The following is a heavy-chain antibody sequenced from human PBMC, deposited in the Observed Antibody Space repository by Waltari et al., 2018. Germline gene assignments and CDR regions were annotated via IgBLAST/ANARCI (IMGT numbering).Heavy chain of an antibody. V-gene: IGHV4-34*01. CDR3: ASRIGGITPLTG. CDR1: GGSFTAYY. CDR2: INHVGDT. Sequence: QLQLQQWGAGLLKPSETLALPCAVYGGSFTAYYWTWIRQAPGKGLEWIGEINHVGDTNYNPSLKSRVTILIDASKNQFSLKLSSMTAADTAIYYCASRIGGITPLTGWGQGTPVIVSS. D-gene: IGHD1-26*01. J-gene: IGHJ4*02.